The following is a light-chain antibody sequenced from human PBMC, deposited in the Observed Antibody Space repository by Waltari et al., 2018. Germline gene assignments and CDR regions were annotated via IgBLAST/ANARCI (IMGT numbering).Light chain of an antibody. CDR1: NIETKS. J-gene: IGLJ1*01. CDR3: QVWDSYRHHYV. CDR2: YDS. V-gene: IGLV3-21*04. Sequence: YVLTQPPSVSVAPGKTATITCREDNIETKSVHWYQQKPGQAPILIMFYDSERPSGIPELFSGANSGNPATLTSRRVEAGDEADYYCQVWDSYRHHYVFGTGTKVTVL.